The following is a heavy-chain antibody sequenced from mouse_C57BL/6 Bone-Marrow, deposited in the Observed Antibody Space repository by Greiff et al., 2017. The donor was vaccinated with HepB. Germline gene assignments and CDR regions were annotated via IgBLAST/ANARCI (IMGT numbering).Heavy chain of an antibody. CDR1: GFSLTSYG. CDR2: IWRGGST. CDR3: AKNPQYYGSSYYAMDY. J-gene: IGHJ4*01. Sequence: QVQLQQSGPGLVQPSQSLSITCTVSGFSLTSYGVHWVRQSPGKGLEWLGVIWRGGSTDYNAAFMSRLSITKDNSKSHVFFKMYILQADDTAIYYCAKNPQYYGSSYYAMDYWGQGTSVTVSS. D-gene: IGHD1-1*01. V-gene: IGHV2-5*01.